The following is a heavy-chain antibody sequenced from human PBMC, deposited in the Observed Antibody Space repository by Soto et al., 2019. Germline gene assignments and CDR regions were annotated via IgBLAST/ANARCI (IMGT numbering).Heavy chain of an antibody. Sequence: QVQLVESGGGLVKPGGSLRLSCAASAFTFSDYYMSWIRQAPGKGLQWVSFISSSSSYTNYADSVRGRFTISRDNAKNSLYLQMQRLRAGDTAVDYCARIKLLITLIDEGDAFDLWSQGTIVTVSS. V-gene: IGHV3-11*05. J-gene: IGHJ3*01. D-gene: IGHD3-22*01. CDR2: ISSSSSYT. CDR1: AFTFSDYY. CDR3: ARIKLLITLIDEGDAFDL.